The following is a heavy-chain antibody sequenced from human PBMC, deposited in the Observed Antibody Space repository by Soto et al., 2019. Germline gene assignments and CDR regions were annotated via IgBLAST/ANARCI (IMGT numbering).Heavy chain of an antibody. D-gene: IGHD6-13*01. V-gene: IGHV3-11*01. CDR3: ARVLQQLDYYYYGVDV. Sequence: QVQLVESGGGWVKPGGSLRLSCAASGFTFSDYYMSWVRQAPGKGLEWISYMSRTRATISYADSVKGRFTISRDNANKSLSLQMSSLRAEDTVVSYCARVLQQLDYYYYGVDVWGQVTTVTVSS. J-gene: IGHJ6*02. CDR2: MSRTRATI. CDR1: GFTFSDYY.